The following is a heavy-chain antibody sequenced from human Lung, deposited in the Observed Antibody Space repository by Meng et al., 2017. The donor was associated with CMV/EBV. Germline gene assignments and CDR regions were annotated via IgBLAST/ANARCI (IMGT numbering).Heavy chain of an antibody. D-gene: IGHD2-15*01. CDR2: FVNYVDT. J-gene: IGHJ4*02. Sequence: VHRRQSGPEVKKAGASVRVSCKASGYTFGSYGICWVRQAPGQGLEWMGWFVNYVDTYPAPKFQGRVTMTTDTHTNTAFMELRSLTSDDTAVYYCASGTPGRSYCDYWGQGTLVTVSS. CDR3: ASGTPGRSYCDY. V-gene: IGHV1-18*01. CDR1: GYTFGSYG.